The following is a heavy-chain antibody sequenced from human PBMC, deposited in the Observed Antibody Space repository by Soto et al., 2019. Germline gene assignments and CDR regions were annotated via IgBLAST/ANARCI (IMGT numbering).Heavy chain of an antibody. CDR3: AKDFGFSRGWPHPDY. D-gene: IGHD6-19*01. CDR2: ISYDGSNK. Sequence: GGSLRLSCAASGFTFSSYGMHWVRQAPGKGLEWVAVISYDGSNKYYADSVKGRFTISRDNSKNTLYLQMNSLRAEDTAVYYCAKDFGFSRGWPHPDYWGQGTLVTVSS. V-gene: IGHV3-30*18. CDR1: GFTFSSYG. J-gene: IGHJ4*02.